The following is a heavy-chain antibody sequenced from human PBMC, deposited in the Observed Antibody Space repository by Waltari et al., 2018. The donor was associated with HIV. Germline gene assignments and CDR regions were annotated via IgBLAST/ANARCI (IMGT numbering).Heavy chain of an antibody. CDR1: GYSFTSYT. Sequence: QVQLVQSGAEVKKPGDSVKVSCKASGYSFTSYTINSVRQATGQGLEWMGCMTPNSGNTGYAQKFQGKVTMTRNTSISTAYMELSSLISEDTAVYYCARVPGIAAPPHWGQGTLVTVSS. CDR2: MTPNSGNT. D-gene: IGHD6-6*01. CDR3: ARVPGIAAPPH. V-gene: IGHV1-8*01. J-gene: IGHJ4*02.